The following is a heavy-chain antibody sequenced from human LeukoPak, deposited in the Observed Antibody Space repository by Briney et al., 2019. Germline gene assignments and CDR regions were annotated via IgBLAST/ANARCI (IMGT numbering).Heavy chain of an antibody. D-gene: IGHD5-24*01. V-gene: IGHV3-7*01. CDR2: IKQDGSEK. CDR1: GFTFSSYW. J-gene: IGHJ4*02. CDR3: ARVRGDGYNNLNFDY. Sequence: GGSLGLSCAASGFTFSSYWMSWVRQAPGKGLEWVANIKQDGSEKYYVDSVKGRFTISRDNAKNSLYLQMNSLRAEDTAVYYCARVRGDGYNNLNFDYWGQGTLVTVSS.